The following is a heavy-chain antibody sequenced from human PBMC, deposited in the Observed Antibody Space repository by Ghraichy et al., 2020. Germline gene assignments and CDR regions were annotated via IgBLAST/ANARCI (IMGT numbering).Heavy chain of an antibody. CDR3: ARRNIHFDY. D-gene: IGHD2/OR15-2a*01. V-gene: IGHV3-53*01. CDR2: IYADGTT. Sequence: GGSLRLSCAASGFTFSTNYMNWVRQAPGKGLEWVSVIYADGTTNYADSVKGRITISRDNSKNMVYLQMNNLRADDTALYYCARRNIHFDYWGQGTLVTVSS. CDR1: GFTFSTNY. J-gene: IGHJ4*02.